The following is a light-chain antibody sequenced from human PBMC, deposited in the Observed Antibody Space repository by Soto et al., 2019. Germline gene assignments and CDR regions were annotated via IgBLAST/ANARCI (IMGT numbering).Light chain of an antibody. Sequence: QSVLTQPPSASGSPGQSVTISCTGTSSDVGVYNYVSWYQQYPGRAPKLMIYEVTKRPSGVPDRFSGSKSGNTASRTVSGLHAEDEAEYYSSSYAASNNFYLVFSGGTKLTVL. CDR2: EVT. CDR3: SSYAASNNFYLV. CDR1: SSDVGVYNY. J-gene: IGLJ3*02. V-gene: IGLV2-8*01.